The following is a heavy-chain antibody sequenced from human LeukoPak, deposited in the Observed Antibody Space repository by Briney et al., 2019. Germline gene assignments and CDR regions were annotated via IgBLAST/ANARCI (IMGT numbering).Heavy chain of an antibody. J-gene: IGHJ4*02. CDR2: INHSGST. CDR1: GGSFSGYY. D-gene: IGHD3-3*01. V-gene: IGHV4-34*01. Sequence: PSETLSLTCAVYGGSFSGYYWSWIRQPPGKGLEWIGEINHSGSTNYNPSLKSRVTISVGTSKNQFSLKLSSVTAADTAVYYCARGITYYDFWSGYYEVNYFDYWGQGTLVTVSS. CDR3: ARGITYYDFWSGYYEVNYFDY.